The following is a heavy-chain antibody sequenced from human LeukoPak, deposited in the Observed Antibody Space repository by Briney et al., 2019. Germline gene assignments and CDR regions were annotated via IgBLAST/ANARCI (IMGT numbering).Heavy chain of an antibody. V-gene: IGHV1-2*02. CDR3: ARDLTAAGPNYYYYYMDV. Sequence: ASVKVSCKASGYTFTGYYMHWVRQAPGQGLEWMGWINPNSGGTNYAQKFQGRVTMTRDTSISTAYMELSRLRSDDTAVYYCARDLTAAGPNYYYYYMDVWGKGTTVTVSS. J-gene: IGHJ6*03. CDR1: GYTFTGYY. D-gene: IGHD6-13*01. CDR2: INPNSGGT.